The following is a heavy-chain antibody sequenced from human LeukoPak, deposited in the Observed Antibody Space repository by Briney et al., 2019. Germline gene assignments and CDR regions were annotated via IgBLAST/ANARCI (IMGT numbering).Heavy chain of an antibody. V-gene: IGHV3-11*03. CDR3: ARTYCSRGSCYLDY. CDR1: GFTFSDYY. D-gene: IGHD2-15*01. J-gene: IGHJ4*02. Sequence: GGSLRLSCAASGFTFSDYYMSWIRQAPGKGLEWVSYISGSSTYTNYADSVKGRFTIFRDNAKNSVYLQMMSLRAEDTAVYFCARTYCSRGSCYLDYWGQGTLVTVSS. CDR2: ISGSSTYT.